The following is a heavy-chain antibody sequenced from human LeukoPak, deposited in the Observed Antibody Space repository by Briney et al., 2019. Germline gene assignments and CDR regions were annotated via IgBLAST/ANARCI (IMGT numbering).Heavy chain of an antibody. CDR1: GYTLTELS. CDR2: FDPEDGET. D-gene: IGHD2-15*01. Sequence: ASVKVSCKVSGYTLTELSMHWVRQAPGKGLEWMGGFDPEDGETIYAQKFQGRVTMTEDTSTDTAYMELSSLRSEDTAVYYCATEGPRRGYCSGGSCYLNWFDPWGQGTLVTVSS. CDR3: ATEGPRRGYCSGGSCYLNWFDP. V-gene: IGHV1-24*01. J-gene: IGHJ5*02.